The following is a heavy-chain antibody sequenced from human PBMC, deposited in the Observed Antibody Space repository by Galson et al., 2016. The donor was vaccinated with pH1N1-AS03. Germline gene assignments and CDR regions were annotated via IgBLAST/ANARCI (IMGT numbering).Heavy chain of an antibody. CDR1: GYTFTGYY. D-gene: IGHD6-13*01. V-gene: IGHV1-2*02. Sequence: VKVSCKASGYTFTGYYIHWVRQAPGQGLEWMGWINPNSGGTNSAQKFQGRVTMTRDTSISTAYMDLSRLRSDDTAVYYCARGSDSSTWYYYGMDVWGQGTTVTGTS. CDR3: ARGSDSSTWYYYGMDV. J-gene: IGHJ6*02. CDR2: INPNSGGT.